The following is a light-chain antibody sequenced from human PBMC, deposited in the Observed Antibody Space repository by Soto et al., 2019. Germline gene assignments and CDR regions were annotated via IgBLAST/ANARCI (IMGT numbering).Light chain of an antibody. V-gene: IGKV3-15*01. J-gene: IGKJ1*01. Sequence: EIVMTQSPATLSVSPGERATLSCRASQSVSSNLAWYQQKPGQAPRLLIYGASTRATGIPARFSGSGSGTEFPLTTSSLQSKDFAIFFCKQYNNCPPNRTFGQGPKV. CDR2: GAS. CDR3: KQYNNCPPNRT. CDR1: QSVSSN.